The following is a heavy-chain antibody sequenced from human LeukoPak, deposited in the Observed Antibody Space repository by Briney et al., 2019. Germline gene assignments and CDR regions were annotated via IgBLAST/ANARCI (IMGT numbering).Heavy chain of an antibody. D-gene: IGHD5-12*01. V-gene: IGHV3-7*01. Sequence: GGSLRLSCAASGFTFSSYAMHWVRQAPGKGLDWVANIKQDGSEKYYVDSVKGRFTISRDNAKNSLYLQVNSLRAEDTAVYYCARDSPPRSYSGFAIFDYWGQGTLVTVSS. J-gene: IGHJ4*02. CDR3: ARDSPPRSYSGFAIFDY. CDR1: GFTFSSYA. CDR2: IKQDGSEK.